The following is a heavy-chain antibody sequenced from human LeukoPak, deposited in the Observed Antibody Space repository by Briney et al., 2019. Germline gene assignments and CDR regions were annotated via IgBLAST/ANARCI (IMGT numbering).Heavy chain of an antibody. CDR2: ISGSGGRT. Sequence: PGGSLRLSCAASGFTFSNYAMSWVRQAPGKGLEWVSGISGSGGRTYYADSVKGRFTISRDNSKNTLYLQMNSLRAEDTALYYCAKGPSSFYYDSSGYYHLTFDSWGQETLVTVSS. CDR1: GFTFSNYA. D-gene: IGHD3-22*01. J-gene: IGHJ4*02. CDR3: AKGPSSFYYDSSGYYHLTFDS. V-gene: IGHV3-23*01.